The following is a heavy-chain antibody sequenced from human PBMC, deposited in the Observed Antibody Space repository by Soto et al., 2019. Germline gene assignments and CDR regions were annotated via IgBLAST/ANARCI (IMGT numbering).Heavy chain of an antibody. CDR3: ARSEEDSDYYYYGMDV. CDR1: GDTVSSNSVA. CDR2: TYYRSRWYS. V-gene: IGHV6-1*01. Sequence: PSQTLSLTCVGSGDTVSSNSVAWNWVRQSPSGGLEWLGRTYYRSRWYSDYAVSVRSRIDINADTSKNQVSLQLNSVTPEDTAVYYCARSEEDSDYYYYGMDVWGQGTTVTV. D-gene: IGHD2-15*01. J-gene: IGHJ6*02.